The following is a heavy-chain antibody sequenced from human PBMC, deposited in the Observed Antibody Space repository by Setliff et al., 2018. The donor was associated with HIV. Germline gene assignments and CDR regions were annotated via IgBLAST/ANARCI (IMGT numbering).Heavy chain of an antibody. Sequence: GGSLRLSCTASGFTFSTYAMTWVRQAPGKGLEWVTIISGSGDTTYYADSVKGRFTISRDNSKNTLYLQMNSLRAEDTAVYYCSGEFGSPPDLYYWGQGTLVTVSS. CDR3: SGEFGSPPDLYY. D-gene: IGHD2-21*01. J-gene: IGHJ4*02. CDR2: ISGSGDTT. V-gene: IGHV3-23*01. CDR1: GFTFSTYA.